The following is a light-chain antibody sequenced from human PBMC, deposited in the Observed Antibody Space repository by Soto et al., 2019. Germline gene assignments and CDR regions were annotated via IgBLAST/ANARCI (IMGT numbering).Light chain of an antibody. V-gene: IGKV3-20*01. CDR3: QHYGSSPET. Sequence: IVLTQSPGTLSLSQGQRATLSFRASQSVSSAYLAWYQQKPGQAPRLLIYDVASRATGIPDRFIGRGSGPDFTLTVSRLEPEDFAVYYCQHYGSSPETFGQGTKVDIK. CDR2: DVA. J-gene: IGKJ1*01. CDR1: QSVSSAY.